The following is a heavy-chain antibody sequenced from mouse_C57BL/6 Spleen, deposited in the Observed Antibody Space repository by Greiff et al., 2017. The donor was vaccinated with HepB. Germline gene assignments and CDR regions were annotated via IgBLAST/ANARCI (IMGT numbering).Heavy chain of an antibody. D-gene: IGHD4-1*01. CDR2: IYPGDGDT. J-gene: IGHJ4*01. Sequence: QVQLQQSGPELVKPGASVKISCKASGYAFSSSWMNWVKQRPGKGLEWIGRIYPGDGDTNYNGRFKGKATLTADKSSSTAYMQLSSLTSEDSAVYFCAREDWDEAMDYWGQGTSVTVSS. CDR3: AREDWDEAMDY. CDR1: GYAFSSSW. V-gene: IGHV1-82*01.